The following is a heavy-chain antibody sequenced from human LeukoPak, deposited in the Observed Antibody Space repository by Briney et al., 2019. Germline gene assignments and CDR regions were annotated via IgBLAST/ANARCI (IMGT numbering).Heavy chain of an antibody. CDR3: AREGSCSGGSCPFDH. V-gene: IGHV3-23*01. J-gene: IGHJ4*02. D-gene: IGHD2-15*01. CDR2: ISGSGGST. CDR1: GFTFSSYA. Sequence: GGSLRLSCAASGFTFSSYAMSWVRQAPGKGLEWVSAISGSGGSTYYADSVKGRFTISRDNAKNSLYLQMNSLRAEDTAVYYCAREGSCSGGSCPFDHWGQGTLVTVSS.